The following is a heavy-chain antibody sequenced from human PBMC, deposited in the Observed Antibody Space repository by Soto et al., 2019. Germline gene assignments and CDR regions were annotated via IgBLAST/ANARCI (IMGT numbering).Heavy chain of an antibody. Sequence: SLRLSCAASGFTFSSYAMSWVRQAPGKGLEWVSAISGSGGSTYYADSVKSRLTITQDTSKNQVVLTMTNMDPVDTATYYCAHRTTRGTLDYWGQGTLVTVSS. CDR3: AHRTTRGTLDY. D-gene: IGHD1-1*01. J-gene: IGHJ4*02. V-gene: IGHV3-23*01. CDR1: GFTFSSYA. CDR2: ISGSGGST.